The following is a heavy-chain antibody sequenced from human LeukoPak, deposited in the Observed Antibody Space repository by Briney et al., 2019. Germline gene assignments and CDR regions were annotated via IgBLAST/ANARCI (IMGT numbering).Heavy chain of an antibody. Sequence: GGSLRLSCAASGFTFSSYAMSWVRQAPGKGLEWVSGISGGGGSTYYADSVKGRFTISRDNSKNTLYLRMNSLRAEDTAVYYCANAEFTRPHWGQGTLVTVSS. CDR2: ISGGGGST. CDR1: GFTFSSYA. J-gene: IGHJ1*01. V-gene: IGHV3-23*01. CDR3: ANAEFTRPH. D-gene: IGHD3-10*01.